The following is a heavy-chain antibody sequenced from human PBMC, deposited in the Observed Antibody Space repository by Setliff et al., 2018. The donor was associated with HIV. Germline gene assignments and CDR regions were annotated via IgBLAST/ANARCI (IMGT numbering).Heavy chain of an antibody. J-gene: IGHJ4*02. Sequence: GGSLRLSCAASGFTFSDYYMSWIRQAPGKGLKWVSCISSSGSPRYYADSVKGRFTISRDNAKNSLYLQMNSLKAEDTAVYYCAVVTARYYFDYWGQGALVTVSS. V-gene: IGHV3-11*01. CDR2: ISSSGSPR. CDR1: GFTFSDYY. CDR3: AVVTARYYFDY. D-gene: IGHD2-21*02.